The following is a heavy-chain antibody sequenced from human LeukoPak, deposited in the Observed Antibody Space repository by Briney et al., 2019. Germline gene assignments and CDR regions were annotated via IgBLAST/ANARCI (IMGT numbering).Heavy chain of an antibody. Sequence: PGGSLRLSCAASGFTFSPYSMNWVRQAPGKGLEWVSLVSSRSSFINYADSVKGRFTISRDNAKNSLYLQMNSLRAEDTAVYYCASQRYNWNSNWFDPWGQGTLVTVSS. J-gene: IGHJ5*02. CDR2: VSSRSSFI. V-gene: IGHV3-21*01. CDR3: ASQRYNWNSNWFDP. D-gene: IGHD1-7*01. CDR1: GFTFSPYS.